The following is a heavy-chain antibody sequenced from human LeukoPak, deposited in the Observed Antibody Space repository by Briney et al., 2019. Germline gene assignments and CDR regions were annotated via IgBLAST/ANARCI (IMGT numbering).Heavy chain of an antibody. Sequence: GGSLRLSCAASGFTFSSYWMSWVRQAPGKGLEWVANIKQDGSEKYYVDSVKGRFTISRDNSKNTLYLQMNSLRAEDTAVYYCARETGYYDSPLPDAFDIWGQGTMVTVSS. CDR3: ARETGYYDSPLPDAFDI. V-gene: IGHV3-7*01. D-gene: IGHD3-22*01. CDR2: IKQDGSEK. J-gene: IGHJ3*02. CDR1: GFTFSSYW.